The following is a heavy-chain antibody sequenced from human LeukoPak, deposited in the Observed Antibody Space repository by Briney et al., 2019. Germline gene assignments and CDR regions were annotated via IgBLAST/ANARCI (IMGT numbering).Heavy chain of an antibody. V-gene: IGHV3-73*01. Sequence: AGSLRLSCAASGFSFSGSAMHWVRQASGKGLEWVGRIRSKTNNYAPAYAASMKGKFTISRDDSKNTAYLQMNSLKTEDTAVYYCSVSYCSGASCYMFWGQGTLVTVSS. CDR1: GFSFSGSA. CDR3: SVSYCSGASCYMF. CDR2: IRSKTNNYAP. J-gene: IGHJ4*02. D-gene: IGHD2-15*01.